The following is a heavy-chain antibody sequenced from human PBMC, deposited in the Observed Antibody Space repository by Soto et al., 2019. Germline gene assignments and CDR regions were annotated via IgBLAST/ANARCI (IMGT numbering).Heavy chain of an antibody. CDR2: IYPGDHET. CDR1: GYTFSNFW. Sequence: GESLKISCQCSGYTFSNFWIGWVRQLPGKGLEWMGIIYPGDHETRYSPSFHGKVTISADKSINTAYLQWNSLEASDTAFYFCARSPRSSPYFDYWGQGTLVTVSS. V-gene: IGHV5-51*03. D-gene: IGHD6-13*01. CDR3: ARSPRSSPYFDY. J-gene: IGHJ4*02.